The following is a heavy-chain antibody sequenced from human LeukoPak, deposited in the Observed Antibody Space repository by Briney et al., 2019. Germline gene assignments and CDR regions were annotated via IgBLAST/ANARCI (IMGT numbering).Heavy chain of an antibody. Sequence: ASVKVSCKASGGTFTTYYMHWVRQAPGQGLEWMGIINPSGGSTYYAQKFQGRVTMTRDMSTTTVYMELSSLRSEDTAVYYCARDRTPRQTSNWFDPWGQGTLVTVSS. D-gene: IGHD2-15*01. CDR1: GGTFTTYY. V-gene: IGHV1-46*01. J-gene: IGHJ5*02. CDR2: INPSGGST. CDR3: ARDRTPRQTSNWFDP.